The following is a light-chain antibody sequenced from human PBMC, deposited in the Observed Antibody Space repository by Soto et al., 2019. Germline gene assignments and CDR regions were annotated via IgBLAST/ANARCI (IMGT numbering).Light chain of an antibody. V-gene: IGKV1-27*01. Sequence: DIQMTQSPSSLSASVGDRVTITCRASQGISNYLAWYQQKPGKVPKLLIYAASTLQSGVPSRFSGSGSGTDFPLTISSLKPEDVATYYCQKYNSAPPLTFGGGTKVEIK. CDR3: QKYNSAPPLT. J-gene: IGKJ4*01. CDR1: QGISNY. CDR2: AAS.